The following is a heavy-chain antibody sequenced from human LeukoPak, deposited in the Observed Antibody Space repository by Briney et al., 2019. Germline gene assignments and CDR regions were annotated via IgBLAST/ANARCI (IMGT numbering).Heavy chain of an antibody. CDR1: GYTFTGYY. V-gene: IGHV1-46*01. J-gene: IGHJ4*02. CDR3: ARAWESIAGYYFTT. CDR2: INPSFNPGVDVT. Sequence: GASVKVSCKASGYTFTGYYIHWVRQAPGQGLEWMGKINPSFNPGVDVTSYAQKFQGRVTMTRDISTNTVYMELSSLTSEDTAVYYCARAWESIAGYYFTTGAREPWSPSPQ. D-gene: IGHD1-26*01.